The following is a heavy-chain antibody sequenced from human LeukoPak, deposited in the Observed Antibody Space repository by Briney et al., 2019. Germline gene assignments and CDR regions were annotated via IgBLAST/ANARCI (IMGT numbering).Heavy chain of an antibody. CDR2: MTTISTLM. CDR3: TRARVVTVPGTADCYFYMDV. J-gene: IGHJ6*03. V-gene: IGHV3-21*01. D-gene: IGHD6-19*01. CDR1: GFTFNTYA. Sequence: PGGSLRLSCAASGFTFNTYAMNWVRQAPGKGLEWVSSMTTISTLMYYAASVKGRFTVSRDNAKNSLYLQMNSLRAEDTAVYYCTRARVVTVPGTADCYFYMDVWGRGTTVTVSS.